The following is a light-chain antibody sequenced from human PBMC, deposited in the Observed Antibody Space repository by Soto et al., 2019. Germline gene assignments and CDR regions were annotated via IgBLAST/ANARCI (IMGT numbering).Light chain of an antibody. CDR3: LQYGTPWWT. CDR1: QSVPANY. CDR2: GAS. V-gene: IGKV3-20*01. Sequence: EIVLRRSPGTLSVSPGERVTLSCGASQSVPANYLAWYQQKPGQAPRLLIYGASNRATGIPDRFSGSGSGTDVTLTVSRLEPEDFAVYFCLQYGTPWWTFGQGARVEIK. J-gene: IGKJ1*01.